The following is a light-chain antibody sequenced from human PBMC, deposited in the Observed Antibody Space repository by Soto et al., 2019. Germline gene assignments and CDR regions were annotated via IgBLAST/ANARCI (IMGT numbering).Light chain of an antibody. CDR2: EVN. CDR1: SSDVGGYNY. V-gene: IGLV2-8*01. Sequence: QSVLTKPPSAPGSPGQSVAISCTGTSSDVGGYNYVSCYQQHPGKAPKLMIYEVNKRPSGVPDRFSGSKSGNTASLTVSGLQAEDEADYYCSSYAGSSNVFGTGTKVTVL. J-gene: IGLJ1*01. CDR3: SSYAGSSNV.